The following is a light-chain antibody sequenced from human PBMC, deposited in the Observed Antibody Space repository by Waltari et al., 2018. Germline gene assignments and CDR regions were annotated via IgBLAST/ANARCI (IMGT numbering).Light chain of an antibody. Sequence: SYELTQPSSVSVSPGQTARITCSGDVLAKKYARWFQQKPGQAPVGVIYKDRERPSGIPERFSGSSSGTTVTLTISGAQVEDEGDYYCYSAIDNYRVFGGGTKLTVL. CDR2: KDR. CDR3: YSAIDNYRV. J-gene: IGLJ3*02. CDR1: VLAKKY. V-gene: IGLV3-27*01.